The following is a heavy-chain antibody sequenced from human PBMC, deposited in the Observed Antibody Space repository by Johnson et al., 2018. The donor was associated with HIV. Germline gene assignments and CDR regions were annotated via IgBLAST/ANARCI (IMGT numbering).Heavy chain of an antibody. D-gene: IGHD4-17*01. J-gene: IGHJ3*02. CDR2: INWNGGNT. Sequence: VQLVESGGGLVQPGGSLRLSCAASRFTFDDYGMSWVRQAPGKGLEWVSGINWNGGNTDYADSVKGRFTISRDNAKQSLYLQMNSLRAEDTAVYYCARRTVTALFDIWGQGTLVTVSS. CDR1: RFTFDDYG. V-gene: IGHV3-20*04. CDR3: ARRTVTALFDI.